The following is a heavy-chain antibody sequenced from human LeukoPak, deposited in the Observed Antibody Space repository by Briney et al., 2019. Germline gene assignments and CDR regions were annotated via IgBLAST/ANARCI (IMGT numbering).Heavy chain of an antibody. CDR2: ISYDGSNK. V-gene: IGHV3-30-3*01. D-gene: IGHD6-13*01. CDR1: GFTFSSYA. Sequence: PGGSLRLSCAASGFTFSSYAMHWVRQAPGKGLEWVAVISYDGSNKYYADSVKGRFTISRDNSKNTLYLQMNSLRAEDTAVYYCARGGPYSSREGYYWGQGTLVTVSS. J-gene: IGHJ4*02. CDR3: ARGGPYSSREGYY.